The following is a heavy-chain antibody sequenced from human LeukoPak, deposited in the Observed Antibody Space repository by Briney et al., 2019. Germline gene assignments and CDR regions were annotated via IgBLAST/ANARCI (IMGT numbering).Heavy chain of an antibody. Sequence: GGSLRLSCAPSGFTFSNYGMHWVRQAPGKGLEWVAFIPYDGTNKYHADSVKGRFTISRDNSKNTLYLQMNSLRAEDTAVYYCARGGYYDSSGYTDYWGQGTLVTVSS. J-gene: IGHJ4*02. V-gene: IGHV3-30*02. CDR1: GFTFSNYG. CDR3: ARGGYYDSSGYTDY. D-gene: IGHD3-22*01. CDR2: IPYDGTNK.